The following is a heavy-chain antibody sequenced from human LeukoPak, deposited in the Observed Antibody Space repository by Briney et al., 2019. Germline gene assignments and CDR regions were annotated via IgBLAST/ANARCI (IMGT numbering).Heavy chain of an antibody. CDR1: GGSISSGGYY. Sequence: SETLSLTCTVSGGSISSGGYYWSWIRQHPGKGLEWIGYIYYSGSTYYNPSLKSRVTISVDTSKNQFSLKLGSVTAADTAVYYCARAIGSSLGPDYWGQGTLVTVSS. D-gene: IGHD3-22*01. V-gene: IGHV4-31*03. CDR3: ARAIGSSLGPDY. J-gene: IGHJ4*02. CDR2: IYYSGST.